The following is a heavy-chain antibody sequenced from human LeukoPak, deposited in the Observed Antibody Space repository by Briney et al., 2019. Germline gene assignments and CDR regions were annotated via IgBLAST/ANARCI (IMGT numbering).Heavy chain of an antibody. Sequence: NPSETLSPTCTVSGGSISSGDYYWSWIRQPPGKGLEWIGYIYYSGSTYYNPSLKSRVTISVDTSKNQFSLKLSSVTAADTAVYYCARVIVRGYSYGYGPDYFDYWGQGTLVTVSS. CDR2: IYYSGST. V-gene: IGHV4-30-4*01. CDR1: GGSISSGDYY. J-gene: IGHJ4*02. CDR3: ARVIVRGYSYGYGPDYFDY. D-gene: IGHD5-18*01.